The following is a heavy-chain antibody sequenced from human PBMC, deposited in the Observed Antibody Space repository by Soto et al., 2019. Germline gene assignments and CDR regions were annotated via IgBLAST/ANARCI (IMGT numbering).Heavy chain of an antibody. CDR2: IGGSGTNT. D-gene: IGHD1-1*01. V-gene: IGHV3-23*01. CDR3: ARTITGYFWAGAY. J-gene: IGHJ4*02. CDR1: GFTFNMYA. Sequence: GGSLRRSCAASGFTFNMYAISWVRQAPGKGLEWVAGIGGSGTNTDYADFVKGRFTISRDNPRNTLYLQMDSLRAEDTATYYSARTITGYFWAGAYWGQGTLVTVSS.